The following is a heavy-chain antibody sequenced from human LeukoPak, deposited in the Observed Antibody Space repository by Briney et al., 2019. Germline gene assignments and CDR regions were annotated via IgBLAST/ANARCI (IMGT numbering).Heavy chain of an antibody. V-gene: IGHV1-18*01. D-gene: IGHD3-3*01. Sequence: GASVKVSCKASGYTFTSYGISWVRQAPGQGLEWMGWISAYNGNTNYAQKLQGRVTMTTDTSTSTAYMELRSLRSDDTAVYYCARVDDFWSAYYFDYWGQGTLVTVSS. J-gene: IGHJ4*02. CDR2: ISAYNGNT. CDR3: ARVDDFWSAYYFDY. CDR1: GYTFTSYG.